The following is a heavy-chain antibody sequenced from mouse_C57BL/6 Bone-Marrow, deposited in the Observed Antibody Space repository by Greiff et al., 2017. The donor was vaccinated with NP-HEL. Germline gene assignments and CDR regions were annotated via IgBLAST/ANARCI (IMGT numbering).Heavy chain of an antibody. J-gene: IGHJ1*03. CDR3: AREFITTVVAHWYFDV. CDR1: GYTFTSYG. D-gene: IGHD1-1*01. Sequence: QVQLQQPGAELARPGASVKLSCKASGYTFTSYGISWVKQRTGQGLEWIGEIYPRSGNTYYNEKFKGKATLTADKSSSTAYMELRSLTSEDSAVYFCAREFITTVVAHWYFDVWGTGTTVTVSS. V-gene: IGHV1-81*01. CDR2: IYPRSGNT.